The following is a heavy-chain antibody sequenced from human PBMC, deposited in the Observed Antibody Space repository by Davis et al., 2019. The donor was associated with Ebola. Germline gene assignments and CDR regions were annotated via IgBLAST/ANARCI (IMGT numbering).Heavy chain of an antibody. CDR1: GGSISSYY. Sequence: MPGGSLRLSCTVSGGSISSYYWSWIRQPPGKGLEWIGYIYYSGSTNYNPSLKSRVTISVDTSKNQFSLKLSSVTAADTAVYYCARVYYDFWSGYYTGDWFDPWGQGTLVTVSS. V-gene: IGHV4-59*01. CDR2: IYYSGST. D-gene: IGHD3-3*01. J-gene: IGHJ5*02. CDR3: ARVYYDFWSGYYTGDWFDP.